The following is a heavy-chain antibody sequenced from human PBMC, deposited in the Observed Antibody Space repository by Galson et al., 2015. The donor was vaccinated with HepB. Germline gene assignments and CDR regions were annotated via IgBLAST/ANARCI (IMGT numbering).Heavy chain of an antibody. CDR2: TSDGGAGT. Sequence: SLRLSCAASGFTFSTYAMSWVRQAPGKGLEWISATSDGGAGTAYADSARGRFTISRDNSKSTLYLQLNSLRVEDTAIYYCAKPLYDNSGWIYYYGDWGQGTLVTVSS. CDR1: GFTFSTYA. J-gene: IGHJ4*02. CDR3: AKPLYDNSGWIYYYGD. D-gene: IGHD3-22*01. V-gene: IGHV3-23*01.